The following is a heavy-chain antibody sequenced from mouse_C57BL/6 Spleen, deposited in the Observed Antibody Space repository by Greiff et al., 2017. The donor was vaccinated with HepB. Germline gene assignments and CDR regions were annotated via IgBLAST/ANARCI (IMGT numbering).Heavy chain of an antibody. V-gene: IGHV3-5*01. J-gene: IGHJ4*01. CDR1: GISITPGNYR. CDR3: ARDGDYYAMDY. Sequence: EVKLMESGPGLVKPSQTVFLTCTVTGISITPGNYRWSWIRQFPGNKLEWIGYIYYSGTITYNPSLTSRTTITRDTPKNQFFLEMNSLTAEDTATYYCARDGDYYAMDYWGQGTSVTVSS. CDR2: IYYSGTI.